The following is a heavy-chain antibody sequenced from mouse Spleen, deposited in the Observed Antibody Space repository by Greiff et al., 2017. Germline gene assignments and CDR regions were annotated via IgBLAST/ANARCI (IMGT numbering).Heavy chain of an antibody. CDR2: ISSGSSTI. CDR3: ARDGGAWFAY. Sequence: GFTFSDYGMHWVRQAPEKGLEWVAYISSGSSTIYYADTVKGRFTISRDNAKNNLFLQMTSLRSEDTAMYYCARDGGAWFAYWGQGTLVTVSA. V-gene: IGHV5-17*01. J-gene: IGHJ3*01. CDR1: GFTFSDYG.